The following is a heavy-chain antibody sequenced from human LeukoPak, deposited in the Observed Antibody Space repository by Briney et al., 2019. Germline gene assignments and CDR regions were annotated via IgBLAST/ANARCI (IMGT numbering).Heavy chain of an antibody. Sequence: ASVKVSCKASGYTFTGYYMRWVRQAPGQGLEWMGWIFPSSGGPRYAQKFQGRVTMTRDTSISTAYMELSRLRSDDTAVYYCASCVSFSGGSCYDYWGQGTLVTVSS. J-gene: IGHJ4*02. D-gene: IGHD2-15*01. CDR1: GYTFTGYY. CDR3: ASCVSFSGGSCYDY. CDR2: IFPSSGGP. V-gene: IGHV1-2*02.